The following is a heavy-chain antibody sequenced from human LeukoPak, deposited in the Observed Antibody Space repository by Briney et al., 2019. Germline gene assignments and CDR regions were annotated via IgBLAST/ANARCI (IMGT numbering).Heavy chain of an antibody. J-gene: IGHJ3*02. CDR3: AKGLQWELLRGAFDI. CDR2: ISGSGDNT. Sequence: GGSLRLSCAASGFTFSTYAMSWVRQAPGKGLEWVSTISGSGDNTYYADSVKGRFTISRDNSKNTLYLQMNSLRAEDTAVYYCAKGLQWELLRGAFDIWGQGTMVTVSS. V-gene: IGHV3-23*01. D-gene: IGHD1-26*01. CDR1: GFTFSTYA.